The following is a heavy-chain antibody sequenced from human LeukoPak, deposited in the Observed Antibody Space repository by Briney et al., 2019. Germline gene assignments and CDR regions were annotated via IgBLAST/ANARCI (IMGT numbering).Heavy chain of an antibody. D-gene: IGHD6-13*01. Sequence: PSETLSLTCAVYGGSFSGYYWSWIRQPPGKGLEWIGEINHSGSTNYNPSLKSRVTISVDTSKNQFSLKLSSVTAADTAVYYCAGSASSSRVDDYWGQGTLVTVSS. CDR1: GGSFSGYY. CDR3: AGSASSSRVDDY. CDR2: INHSGST. J-gene: IGHJ4*02. V-gene: IGHV4-34*01.